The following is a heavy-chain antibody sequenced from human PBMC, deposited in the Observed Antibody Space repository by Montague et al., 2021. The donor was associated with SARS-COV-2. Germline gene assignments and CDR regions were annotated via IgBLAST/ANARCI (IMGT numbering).Heavy chain of an antibody. CDR1: GGSINSGGYY. CDR3: ARVHFVSSGWYPDAFDT. V-gene: IGHV4-31*03. Sequence: TLSLTCTVSGGSINSGGYYWSWIRQHPGKGLEWIGYIYYSGSTYYNPSLKSRLTISVDTSKNQFSLRLSSVTAADTAVYYCARVHFVSSGWYPDAFDTWGQGTMVTASS. CDR2: IYYSGST. J-gene: IGHJ3*02. D-gene: IGHD6-19*01.